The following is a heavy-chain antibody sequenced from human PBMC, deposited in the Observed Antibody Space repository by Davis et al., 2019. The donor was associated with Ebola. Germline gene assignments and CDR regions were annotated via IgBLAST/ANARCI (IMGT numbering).Heavy chain of an antibody. CDR3: ANGYGGAARFDY. D-gene: IGHD6-6*01. V-gene: IGHV3-21*04. J-gene: IGHJ4*02. CDR2: ISSSSSYI. Sequence: PGGSLRLSCAASGFTFSSYGMNWVRQAPGKGLEWVSSISSSSSYIYYADSVKGRFTISRDNSKNTLYLQMNSLRAEDTAVYYCANGYGGAARFDYWGQGTLVTVSS. CDR1: GFTFSSYG.